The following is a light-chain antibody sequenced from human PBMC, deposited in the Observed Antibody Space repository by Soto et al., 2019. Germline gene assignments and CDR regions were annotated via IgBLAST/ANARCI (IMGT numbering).Light chain of an antibody. Sequence: DTVMTQSPDSLAVSLGERATINCKSSRTLLNSSNNRNYVAWYQQKPGQPPKLLIYWSSTRESGVPDRFSGSGSGTDFTLTINSLETEDVAFYYCHQYFSAPFTFGQGTKLEIK. CDR3: HQYFSAPFT. V-gene: IGKV4-1*01. J-gene: IGKJ2*01. CDR1: RTLLNSSNNRNY. CDR2: WSS.